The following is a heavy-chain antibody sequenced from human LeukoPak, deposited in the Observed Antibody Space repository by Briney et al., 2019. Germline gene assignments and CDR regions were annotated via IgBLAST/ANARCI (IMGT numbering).Heavy chain of an antibody. D-gene: IGHD4-17*01. J-gene: IGHJ3*02. CDR3: ARDLVTVTKGFDI. CDR1: GGSISSHY. CDR2: IYYSGST. Sequence: SETLSLTCTVSGGSISSHYWSWIRQPPGKGLEWIGYIYYSGSTNYNPSLKSRVTISIDTSKDQFSLKLSSVTAADTAVYYCARDLVTVTKGFDIWGQGTMVSVSS. V-gene: IGHV4-59*11.